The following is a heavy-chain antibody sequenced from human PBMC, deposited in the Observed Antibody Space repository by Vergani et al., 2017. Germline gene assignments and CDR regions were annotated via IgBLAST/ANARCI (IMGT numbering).Heavy chain of an antibody. CDR1: GGSISSGGYS. Sequence: QVQLQESGPGLVKPSQTLSLTCAVSGGSISSGGYSWSWIRQPPGKGLEWIGYIHHSGSTYYNPALKSRVTISVDRSKNQFSLKLSSVTAADTAVYYCAREAVTGWFDPWGQGTLVTVSS. D-gene: IGHD4-11*01. CDR3: AREAVTGWFDP. J-gene: IGHJ5*02. CDR2: IHHSGST. V-gene: IGHV4-30-2*01.